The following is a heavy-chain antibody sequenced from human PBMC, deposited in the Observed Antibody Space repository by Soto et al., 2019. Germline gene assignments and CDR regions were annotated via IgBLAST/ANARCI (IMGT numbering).Heavy chain of an antibody. V-gene: IGHV1-69*13. CDR2: IIPIFGTA. CDR3: ASLSSSLRSSYYDISGYKADFDY. Sequence: GASVKVSCKASGGTFSSYAISWVRQAPGQGLEWMGGIIPIFGTANYAQKFQGRVTITADESTSTAYMELSSLRSEDTAVYYCASLSSSLRSSYYDISGYKADFDYWGPETLVTVSS. CDR1: GGTFSSYA. J-gene: IGHJ4*02. D-gene: IGHD3-22*01.